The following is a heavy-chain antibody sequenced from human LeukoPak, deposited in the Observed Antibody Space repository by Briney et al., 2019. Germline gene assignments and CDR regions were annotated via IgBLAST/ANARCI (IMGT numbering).Heavy chain of an antibody. CDR1: GGSISSSNW. Sequence: SGTLSLTCAVSGGSISSSNWWSWVRQPPGMGLDWIGCIYYSGTTHYNPSLKSRVTISVDTSKNQFSLKLTSVTAADAAVYYCAVYGSSAGWFDPWGQGTLVTVSP. V-gene: IGHV4-4*02. CDR2: IYYSGTT. D-gene: IGHD6-6*01. J-gene: IGHJ5*02. CDR3: AVYGSSAGWFDP.